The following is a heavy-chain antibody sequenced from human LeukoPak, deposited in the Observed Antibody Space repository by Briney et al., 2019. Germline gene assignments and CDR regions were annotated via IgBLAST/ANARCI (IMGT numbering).Heavy chain of an antibody. CDR2: IRIRDGAT. J-gene: IGHJ5*02. CDR3: NRWHISGVSYSNL. D-gene: IGHD2-15*01. V-gene: IGHV3-49*04. Sequence: GGSLRLSCTASGFTFGDYAMNWVRQAPGKGLEWVGVIRIRDGATEYAASVRGRFSISRDESKRMAYLQMNSLKGEDTAVYHCNRWHISGVSYSNLWGQGTLVSVPS. CDR1: GFTFGDYA.